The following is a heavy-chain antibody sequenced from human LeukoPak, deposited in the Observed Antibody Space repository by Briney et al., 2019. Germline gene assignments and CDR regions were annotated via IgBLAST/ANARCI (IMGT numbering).Heavy chain of an antibody. CDR3: ARDVPYYGSALY. CDR1: GFTVRINF. J-gene: IGHJ4*02. CDR2: IYSGGST. V-gene: IGHV3-53*01. Sequence: GGSLRLSCAASGFTVRINFMNWVRQAPGKGLEWVSVIYSGGSTYYADSVKGRFTISRDNSKNTLYLQMNSLRAEDTAVYYCARDVPYYGSALYWGQGTLVTVSS. D-gene: IGHD3-10*01.